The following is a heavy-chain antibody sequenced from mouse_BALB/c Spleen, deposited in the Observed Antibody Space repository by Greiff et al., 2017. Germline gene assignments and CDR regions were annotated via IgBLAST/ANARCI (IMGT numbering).Heavy chain of an antibody. V-gene: IGHV1S56*01. Sequence: QVQLKESGPELVKPGASVRISCKASGYTFTSYYIHWVKQRPGQGLEWIGWIYPGNVNTKYNEKFKGKATLTADKSSSTAYMQLSSLTSEDSAVYFCAKGAGNPLYAMDYWGQGTSVTVSS. D-gene: IGHD2-1*01. CDR1: GYTFTSYY. CDR2: IYPGNVNT. J-gene: IGHJ4*01. CDR3: AKGAGNPLYAMDY.